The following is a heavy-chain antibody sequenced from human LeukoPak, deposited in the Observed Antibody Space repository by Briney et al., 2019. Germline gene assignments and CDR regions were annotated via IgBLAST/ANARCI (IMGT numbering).Heavy chain of an antibody. J-gene: IGHJ3*01. CDR3: GRVGGSNAFDV. Sequence: GGSQRLSCAASGFTFSSYWVHWVRQAPGKGLVWVSPINSDGSSTSYADSVKGRFTISRDNAKNTLSLQMNSLRAEDTAVYYSGRVGGSNAFDVWGQGTMVIVSS. V-gene: IGHV3-74*01. CDR2: INSDGSST. D-gene: IGHD1-26*01. CDR1: GFTFSSYW.